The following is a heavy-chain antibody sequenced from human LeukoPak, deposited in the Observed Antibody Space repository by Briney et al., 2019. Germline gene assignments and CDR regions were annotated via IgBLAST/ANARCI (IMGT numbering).Heavy chain of an antibody. CDR1: GFMFSSYW. D-gene: IGHD6-13*01. CDR2: IKQAGSEK. CDR3: AKDRYSGLNTIDY. V-gene: IGHV3-7*01. J-gene: IGHJ4*02. Sequence: GGSLRLSCAASGFMFSSYWMTWSRQAPGKGLEWVANIKQAGSEKYYVDSVKGRFTISRDNAKNSLYLQTNSLRAEDTAVYYCAKDRYSGLNTIDYWGQGTLVTVSS.